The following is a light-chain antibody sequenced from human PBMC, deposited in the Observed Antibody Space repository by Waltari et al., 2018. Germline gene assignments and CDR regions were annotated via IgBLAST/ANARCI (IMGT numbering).Light chain of an antibody. Sequence: ESVLTQSPDTLSVSPGERATLFCRASQSVSSNYLAWYQHKRGQAPRLLIFAASARAAGIPDRFSGSGSGTDFTLTINKLEPDDFAVYYCQQYGTFLTFGGGTRVDMK. V-gene: IGKV3-20*01. J-gene: IGKJ4*01. CDR3: QQYGTFLT. CDR1: QSVSSNY. CDR2: AAS.